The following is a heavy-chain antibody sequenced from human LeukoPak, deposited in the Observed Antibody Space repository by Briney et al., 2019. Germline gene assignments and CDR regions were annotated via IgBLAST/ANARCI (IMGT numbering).Heavy chain of an antibody. V-gene: IGHV1-46*01. Sequence: ASVKVSCKASGYTFTSYYMYWVRQAPGQGLEWMGIINPNRGSTSYAQKFQGRVTMTRDMSTSTVYMELSSLRSEDTAVYYCARGPFIFSGSYFRSDAFDIWGQGTMVTVSS. D-gene: IGHD1-26*01. CDR2: INPNRGST. CDR1: GYTFTSYY. J-gene: IGHJ3*02. CDR3: ARGPFIFSGSYFRSDAFDI.